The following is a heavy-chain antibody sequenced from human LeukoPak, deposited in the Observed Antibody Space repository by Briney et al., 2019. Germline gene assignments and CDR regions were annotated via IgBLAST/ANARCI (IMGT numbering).Heavy chain of an antibody. CDR1: GFTFSIYW. CDR3: ARILAFSGSWGYFDY. D-gene: IGHD6-13*01. V-gene: IGHV3-7*05. J-gene: IGHJ4*02. Sequence: GGSLRLSCEASGFTFSIYWMSWVRQAPGKGLEWVANIKRDGNEKFYVDSVKGRFTISRDDANNSLYLQMNGLRAEDTAVYYCARILAFSGSWGYFDYWGQGAMVTVSS. CDR2: IKRDGNEK.